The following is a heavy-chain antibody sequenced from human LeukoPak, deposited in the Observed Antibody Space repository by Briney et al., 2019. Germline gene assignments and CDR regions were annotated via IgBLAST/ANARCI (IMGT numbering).Heavy chain of an antibody. Sequence: SETLSLTCTVSGGSISGYYWSWIRQPPGKGLEWIGEINHSGSTNYNPSLKSRVTISVDTSKNQFSLKLSSVTAADTAVYYCASSSESDIVVVPAAIPFDYWGQGTLVTVSS. V-gene: IGHV4-34*01. D-gene: IGHD2-2*01. J-gene: IGHJ4*02. CDR2: INHSGST. CDR1: GGSISGYY. CDR3: ASSSESDIVVVPAAIPFDY.